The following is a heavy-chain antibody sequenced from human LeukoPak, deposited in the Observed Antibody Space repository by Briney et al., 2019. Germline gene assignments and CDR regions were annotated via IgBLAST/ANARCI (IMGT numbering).Heavy chain of an antibody. CDR1: GFTVSSNY. Sequence: GGSLRLSCAASGFTVSSNYMNWVRQAPGKGLEWVSYISSSDNTIYYADSVKGRFTISRDNAKNSLYLQMNSLRAEDTAVYYCAREGSAGSWYYFDYWGQGTLVTVSS. J-gene: IGHJ4*02. D-gene: IGHD6-13*01. CDR2: ISSSDNTI. CDR3: AREGSAGSWYYFDY. V-gene: IGHV3-48*03.